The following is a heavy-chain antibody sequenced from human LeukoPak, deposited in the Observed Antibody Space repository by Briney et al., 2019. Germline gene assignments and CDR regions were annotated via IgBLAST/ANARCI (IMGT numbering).Heavy chain of an antibody. CDR2: INPNSGGT. Sequence: ASVKVSCKASGYTFTGYYMHWVRQATGQGLEWMGWINPNSGGTNYAQKFQGRVTMTRDTSISTAYMELSRLRSDDTAVYYCARGAYYDSSGYYFHYFDYWGQGTLVTVSS. CDR3: ARGAYYDSSGYYFHYFDY. J-gene: IGHJ4*02. CDR1: GYTFTGYY. D-gene: IGHD3-22*01. V-gene: IGHV1-2*02.